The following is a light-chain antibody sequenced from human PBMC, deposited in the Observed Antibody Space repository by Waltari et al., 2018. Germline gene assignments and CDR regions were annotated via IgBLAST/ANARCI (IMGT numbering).Light chain of an antibody. CDR1: QGMSSY. V-gene: IGKV1-9*01. Sequence: TCRANQGMSSYLAWYQQKPGKAPKLLIYAASTFQSVVPSRFSGSGSGTGFTLTISSLQPEDFATYYCQQLNTYPLTFGPGTKVDIK. CDR3: QQLNTYPLT. CDR2: AAS. J-gene: IGKJ3*01.